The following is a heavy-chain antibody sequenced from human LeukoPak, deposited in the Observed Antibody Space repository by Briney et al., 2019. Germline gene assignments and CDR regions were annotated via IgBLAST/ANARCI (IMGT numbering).Heavy chain of an antibody. J-gene: IGHJ4*02. CDR3: ARRAHGGDYFDY. D-gene: IGHD4-23*01. CDR1: GFTFSDYY. Sequence: PGGSLRLSCAASGFTFSDYYMSWIRQAPGKGLEWVSYISSSSSNTNYPDSVKGRFTISRDSAKNSLYLQMNSLRAEDTAFYYCARRAHGGDYFDYWGQGTLVTASP. V-gene: IGHV3-11*03. CDR2: ISSSSSNT.